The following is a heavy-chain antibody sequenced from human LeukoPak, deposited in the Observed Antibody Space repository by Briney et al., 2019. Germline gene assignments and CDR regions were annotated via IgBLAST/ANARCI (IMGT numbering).Heavy chain of an antibody. CDR1: GYSLTELS. CDR3: ARVLHPRISVDGTYRALDY. CDR2: FDAEDGKT. D-gene: IGHD6-19*01. Sequence: ASVKVSCKVSGYSLTELSIQWVRQAPGERLEWMGGFDAEDGKTVYAQKFQGRVTMTEDTSIDTAYMELRSLRSDDTAVYYCARVLHPRISVDGTYRALDYWGQGTLVTVSS. V-gene: IGHV1-24*01. J-gene: IGHJ4*02.